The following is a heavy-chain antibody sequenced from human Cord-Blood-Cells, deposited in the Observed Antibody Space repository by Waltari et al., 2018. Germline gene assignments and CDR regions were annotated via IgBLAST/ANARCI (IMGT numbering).Heavy chain of an antibody. Sequence: QVQLQQSGPGLVKPSQTLSLTCAISGDSVSSNSASWNWIRQSPSGGLEWLGRTYYRSKWYNDYAVSVKSRITINPDTSKNQFSLQLNSVTPEDTAVYYCAREDPRGYSYGWSNWFDPWGQGTLVTVSS. CDR1: GDSVSSNSAS. CDR3: AREDPRGYSYGWSNWFDP. CDR2: TYYRSKWYN. J-gene: IGHJ5*02. V-gene: IGHV6-1*01. D-gene: IGHD5-18*01.